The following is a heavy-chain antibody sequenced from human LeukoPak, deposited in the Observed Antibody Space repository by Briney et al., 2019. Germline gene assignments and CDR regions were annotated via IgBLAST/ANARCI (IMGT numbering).Heavy chain of an antibody. CDR2: MNPNSGNT. CDR3: AKDYNPYSFSWYDY. D-gene: IGHD6-13*01. V-gene: IGHV1-8*01. J-gene: IGHJ4*02. CDR1: GYTFTSYD. Sequence: ASVKVSCKASGYTFTSYDINWVRQATGQGLEWMGWMNPNSGNTGYAQKFQGRVTMTRNTSISTAYTELSSLRSEDTAVYYCAKDYNPYSFSWYDYWGQGTLVTVSS.